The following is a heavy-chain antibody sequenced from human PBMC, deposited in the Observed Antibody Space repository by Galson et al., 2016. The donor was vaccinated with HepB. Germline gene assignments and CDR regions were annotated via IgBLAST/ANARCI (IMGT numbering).Heavy chain of an antibody. V-gene: IGHV4-34*01. D-gene: IGHD2-2*01. Sequence: SETLSLTCAVYGGSFTSYYWTWVRQTPGKGLEWIAEINHSGSANYSPSLKSRVPISIDTTKNQFSLNLTSVTAADTAVYYSARGRVPAALYRRGWYFDLWGRGTLVTVSS. CDR3: ARGRVPAALYRRGWYFDL. CDR2: INHSGSA. J-gene: IGHJ2*01. CDR1: GGSFTSYY.